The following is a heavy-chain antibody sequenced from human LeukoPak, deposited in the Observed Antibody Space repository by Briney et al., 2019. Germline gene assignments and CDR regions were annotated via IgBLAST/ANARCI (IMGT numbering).Heavy chain of an antibody. Sequence: PGGSLRLSCAASGFIFSKDPMGWVRQAPGKGLEWVAAISDRTYYADSVKGRFTISRDTSKDTLYLQMNSLRPEDTAVYYCAKRTVTFDHWGQGTLVTVSS. CDR2: ISDRT. J-gene: IGHJ4*02. CDR1: GFIFSKDP. V-gene: IGHV3-23*01. D-gene: IGHD4-11*01. CDR3: AKRTVTFDH.